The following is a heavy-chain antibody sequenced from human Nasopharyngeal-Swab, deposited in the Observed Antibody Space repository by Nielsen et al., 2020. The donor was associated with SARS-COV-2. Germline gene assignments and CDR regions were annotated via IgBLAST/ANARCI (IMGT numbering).Heavy chain of an antibody. Sequence: GESLKISCAASGLTFSSYSMNWVRQAPGKGLEWVSSISSSSSYIYYADSVKGRFTISRDNAKNSLYLQMNSLRAEDTAVYYCASLLSITIFGDFDYWGQGTLVTVSS. J-gene: IGHJ4*02. D-gene: IGHD3-3*01. CDR1: GLTFSSYS. CDR3: ASLLSITIFGDFDY. CDR2: ISSSSSYI. V-gene: IGHV3-21*01.